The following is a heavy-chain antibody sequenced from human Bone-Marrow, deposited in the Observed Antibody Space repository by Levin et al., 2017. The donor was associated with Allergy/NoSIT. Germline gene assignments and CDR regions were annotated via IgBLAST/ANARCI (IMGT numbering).Heavy chain of an antibody. CDR2: IGTAGDT. V-gene: IGHV3-13*01. CDR3: ARGRGGYYFDSSGYYFNALDM. D-gene: IGHD3-22*01. CDR1: GFTFSTYD. Sequence: GGSLRLSCSVSGFTFSTYDMHWVRQATGKSLEWVSAIGTAGDTYYSDSVKGRFTISRENARNSLHLQVNSLRAGDTTVYYCARGRGGYYFDSSGYYFNALDMWGQGTMVTVSS. J-gene: IGHJ3*02.